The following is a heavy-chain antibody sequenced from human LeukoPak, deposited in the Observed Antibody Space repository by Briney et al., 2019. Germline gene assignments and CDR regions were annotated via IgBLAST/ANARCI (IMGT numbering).Heavy chain of an antibody. CDR3: ARDHEAVVAPDY. CDR2: GET. J-gene: IGHJ4*02. D-gene: IGHD2-15*01. V-gene: IGHV1-46*01. Sequence: GETIYAQKFQGRVTMTRDTSTSTVYMELSSLRSGDTAVYYCARDHEAVVAPDYWGQGTLVTVSS.